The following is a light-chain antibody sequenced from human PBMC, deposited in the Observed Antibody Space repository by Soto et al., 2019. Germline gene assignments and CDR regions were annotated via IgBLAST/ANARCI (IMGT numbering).Light chain of an antibody. V-gene: IGKV1-39*01. CDR2: AAS. Sequence: DIQMTQSPSSLSASVADRVTITCRASQSISGYLNWYQHKPGKAPKLLIYAASSLQSGVPSRFSGSGSGTDFTLTISSLQPEDFATYYCQQTYSTPPTFGQGTKVEIK. J-gene: IGKJ1*01. CDR1: QSISGY. CDR3: QQTYSTPPT.